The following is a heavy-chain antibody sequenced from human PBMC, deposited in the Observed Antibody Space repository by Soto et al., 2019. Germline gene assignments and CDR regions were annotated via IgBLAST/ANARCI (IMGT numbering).Heavy chain of an antibody. V-gene: IGHV3-11*01. CDR2: ISHSGKTI. J-gene: IGHJ3*01. Sequence: GGSLRLSCATSGFTFRYYYFSWIRQAPGKGLEWISYISHSGKTIYYADSVKGRFTISRDDAKNTLYLQMNSLRAEDTAMYYCKRRDSGAFDVWGHGTMVTVSS. CDR3: KRRDSGAFDV. CDR1: GFTFRYYY.